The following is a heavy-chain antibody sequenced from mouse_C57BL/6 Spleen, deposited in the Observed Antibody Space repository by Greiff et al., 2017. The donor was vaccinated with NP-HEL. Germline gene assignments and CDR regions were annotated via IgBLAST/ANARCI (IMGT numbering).Heavy chain of an antibody. J-gene: IGHJ2*01. CDR1: GYTFTSYW. CDR3: ARVRDSSGDVDY. V-gene: IGHV1-64*01. Sequence: QVQLQQPGAELVKPGASVKLSCKASGYTFTSYWMHWVKQRPGQGLEWIGMIHPNSGSTNYNEKFKSKATLTVDKSSSTAYMQLSSLTSDDSAVYYCARVRDSSGDVDYWGQGTTLTVSS. D-gene: IGHD3-2*02. CDR2: IHPNSGST.